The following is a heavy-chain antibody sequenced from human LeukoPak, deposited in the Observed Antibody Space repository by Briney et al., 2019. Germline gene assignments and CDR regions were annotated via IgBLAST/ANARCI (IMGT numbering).Heavy chain of an antibody. CDR2: IRSKANSYAT. J-gene: IGHJ4*02. V-gene: IGHV3-73*01. CDR3: TRGTYYYDSSGYHGGDY. D-gene: IGHD3-22*01. CDR1: GFTFSGSA. Sequence: GGSLRLSCAASGFTFSGSAMQWVRQASGKGLEWVGGIRSKANSYATAYAASVKRRFTISRDDSKNTAYLQMNSLKTEDTAVYYCTRGTYYYDSSGYHGGDYWGQGTLVTVSS.